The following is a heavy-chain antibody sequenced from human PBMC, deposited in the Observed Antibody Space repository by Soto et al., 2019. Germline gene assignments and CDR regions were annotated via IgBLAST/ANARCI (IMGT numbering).Heavy chain of an antibody. CDR3: VRSYSSGWYNSFHT. CDR2: IHYSGST. V-gene: IGHV4-59*11. CDR1: VASISSHY. J-gene: IGHJ5*02. D-gene: IGHD6-19*01. Sequence: SEVLSLTCTLSVASISSHYWSWVRQPQGKGLKCIGYIHYSGSTRYDPSLTSRVDISLDPSKEHFSLSLRSVTAADTANYYCVRSYSSGWYNSFHTWCPGNQVT.